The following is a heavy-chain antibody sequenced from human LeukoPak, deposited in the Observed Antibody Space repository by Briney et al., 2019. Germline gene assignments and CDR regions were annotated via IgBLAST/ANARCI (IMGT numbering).Heavy chain of an antibody. CDR3: ASGYYYRSDY. Sequence: PSQTLSLTCTVSGGSISSSSYYWSWIRQPAGKGLEWIGRIYTSGSTNFNPSLKSRVTISVDTSKNQFSLKLSSVTAADTAVYYCASGYYYRSDYWGQGTLVTVSS. V-gene: IGHV4-61*02. D-gene: IGHD3-22*01. CDR2: IYTSGST. J-gene: IGHJ4*02. CDR1: GGSISSSSYY.